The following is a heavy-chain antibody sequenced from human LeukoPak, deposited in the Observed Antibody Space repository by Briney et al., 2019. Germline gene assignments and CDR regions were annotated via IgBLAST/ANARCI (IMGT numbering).Heavy chain of an antibody. CDR1: GFTFSSYA. CDR3: ARNTGQTSGYSYGFNY. D-gene: IGHD5-18*01. CDR2: ISGSGGST. Sequence: GGSLRLSCAASGFTFSSYAMSWVRQAPGKGLEWVSAISGSGGSTYYADSVKGRFTISRDNSKITLFLQMNSLRAEDTAVYYCARNTGQTSGYSYGFNYWGQGTLVTVSS. J-gene: IGHJ4*02. V-gene: IGHV3-23*01.